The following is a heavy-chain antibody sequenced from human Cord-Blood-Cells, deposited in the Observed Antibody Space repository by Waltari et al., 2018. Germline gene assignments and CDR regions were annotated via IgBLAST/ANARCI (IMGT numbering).Heavy chain of an antibody. CDR1: GGSFSGYY. V-gene: IGHV4-34*01. D-gene: IGHD3-9*01. CDR2: INHSGST. J-gene: IGHJ4*02. CDR3: ARPSYYDILTGYYNYYFDY. Sequence: QVQLQQWGAGLLKPSETLSLTCAVYGGSFSGYYWSWIRQPPGKGLEWIGEINHSGSTNYNPYLKSRVTISVDTSKNQFSLKLSSVTAADTAVYYCARPSYYDILTGYYNYYFDYWGQGTLVTVSS.